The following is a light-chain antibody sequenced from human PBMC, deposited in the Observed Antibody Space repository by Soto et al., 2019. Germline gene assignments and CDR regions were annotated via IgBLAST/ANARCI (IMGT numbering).Light chain of an antibody. V-gene: IGLV2-14*01. CDR1: SSDVGDYNY. CDR2: EVS. Sequence: QPASVSGSPGQSITISCTGTSSDVGDYNYISWFQLHPDKAPKLMIYEVSNRPSGVSNRFSGSKSGNTAFLTISGLQAEDEADYYCSSYTSSSTLYVFGTGTKLTVL. CDR3: SSYTSSSTLYV. J-gene: IGLJ1*01.